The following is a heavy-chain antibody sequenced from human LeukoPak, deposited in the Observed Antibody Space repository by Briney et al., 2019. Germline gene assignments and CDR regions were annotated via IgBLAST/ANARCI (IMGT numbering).Heavy chain of an antibody. J-gene: IGHJ6*02. Sequence: AASVKVSCTASGYTFTSYYMHWVRQAPGQGLEWMGIINPSGGSTSYAQKFQGRVTMTRDTSTSTVYMELSSLRSEDTAVYYCAVQGIAAAGTFQGWAKTYYYYGMDVWGQGTTVTVSS. CDR3: AVQGIAAAGTFQGWAKTYYYYGMDV. CDR2: INPSGGST. V-gene: IGHV1-46*01. D-gene: IGHD6-13*01. CDR1: GYTFTSYY.